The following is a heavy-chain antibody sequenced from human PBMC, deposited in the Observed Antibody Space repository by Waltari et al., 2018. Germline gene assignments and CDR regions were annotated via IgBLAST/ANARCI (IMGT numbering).Heavy chain of an antibody. CDR1: GFTFSSYS. D-gene: IGHD1-26*01. J-gene: IGHJ4*02. Sequence: EVQLVESGGGLVKPGGSLRLSCAASGFTFSSYSMNWVRQAPGKGREWVSSISSSSSYIYYADSVKGRFTISRDNAKNSLYLQMNSLRAEDTAVYYCAREGGRYFDYWGQGTLVTVSS. CDR3: AREGGRYFDY. V-gene: IGHV3-21*01. CDR2: ISSSSSYI.